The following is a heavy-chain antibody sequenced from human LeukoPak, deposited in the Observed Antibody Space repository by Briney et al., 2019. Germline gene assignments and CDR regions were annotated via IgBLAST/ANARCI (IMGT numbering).Heavy chain of an antibody. CDR3: ARGLPKHDYGDYGGTWFDP. J-gene: IGHJ5*02. V-gene: IGHV3-23*01. CDR1: GFTFSSYA. CDR2: ISASGGST. Sequence: GSLRLSCAASGFTFSSYAMTWVRQAPGKGLEWVSAISASGGSTYYADSVKGRFTISRDNSKNTLYLQMNSLRAEDTAVYYCARGLPKHDYGDYGGTWFDPWGQGTLVTVSS. D-gene: IGHD4-17*01.